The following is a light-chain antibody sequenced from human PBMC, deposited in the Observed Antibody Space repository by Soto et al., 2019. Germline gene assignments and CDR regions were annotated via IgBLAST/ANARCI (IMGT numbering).Light chain of an antibody. CDR2: SNN. Sequence: QSVPTQPPSASGTPGQRVTISCSGSSSNIGSNTVNWYQQLPGTAPKLLIYSNNQRPSGVPDRFSGSKSGTSASLAISGLQSEDEADYYCAAWDDTLNAYVLGTGTKVT. CDR1: SSNIGSNT. CDR3: AAWDDTLNAYV. J-gene: IGLJ1*01. V-gene: IGLV1-44*01.